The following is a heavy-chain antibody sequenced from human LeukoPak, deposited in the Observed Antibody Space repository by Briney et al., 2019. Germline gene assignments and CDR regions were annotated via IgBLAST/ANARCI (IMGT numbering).Heavy chain of an antibody. CDR3: AADGSGEAEGGNWFDP. CDR2: TNPSGGST. D-gene: IGHD3-10*01. V-gene: IGHV1-46*01. CDR1: GYTFTSYY. J-gene: IGHJ5*02. Sequence: ASVKVSCKASGYTFTSYYMHWVRQAPGQGLEWMGITNPSGGSTSYAQKFQGRVTMTRDMSTSTVYMELSSLRSEDTAVYYCAADGSGEAEGGNWFDPWGQGTLITVSS.